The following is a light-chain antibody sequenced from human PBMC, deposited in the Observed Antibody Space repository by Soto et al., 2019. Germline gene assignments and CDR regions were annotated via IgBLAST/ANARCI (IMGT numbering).Light chain of an antibody. CDR3: QQYGSSRT. J-gene: IGKJ1*01. Sequence: EIVLTQPPGTLSSSPGERHTLSCRASQSVSSSYLAWYQQKPGXAPXXLIYGASSRATGIPDRFSGSGSGTDFPLTISRLEPEDSAVDDCQQYGSSRTFGQGTKVDIK. CDR2: GAS. CDR1: QSVSSSY. V-gene: IGKV3-20*01.